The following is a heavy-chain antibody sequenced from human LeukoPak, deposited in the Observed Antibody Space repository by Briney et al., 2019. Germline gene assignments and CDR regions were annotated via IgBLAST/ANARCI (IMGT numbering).Heavy chain of an antibody. V-gene: IGHV4-59*01. CDR3: VTGGSPYSYYYYMDV. D-gene: IGHD5-12*01. Sequence: SETLSLTCTVSGGSISSYYWSWIRQPPGKGLEWIGYIHYSGSTNYNPSLKSRVTISVDTSKNQFSLKLRSVTAADTAVYYCVTGGSPYSYYYYMDVWGKGTTVTVSS. CDR2: IHYSGST. J-gene: IGHJ6*03. CDR1: GGSISSYY.